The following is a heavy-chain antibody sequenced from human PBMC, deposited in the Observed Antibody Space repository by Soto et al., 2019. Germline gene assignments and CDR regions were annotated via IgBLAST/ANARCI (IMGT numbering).Heavy chain of an antibody. Sequence: SVKVSCKASGGTFSSYAISWVRQAPGQGLEWMGGIIPIFGTANYAQKFQGRVTITADESTSTAYMELSSLRSEDTAVYYCARGYYDILTGYLGPYYYYGMDVWGQGTTVTVSS. V-gene: IGHV1-69*13. CDR3: ARGYYDILTGYLGPYYYYGMDV. D-gene: IGHD3-9*01. J-gene: IGHJ6*02. CDR2: IIPIFGTA. CDR1: GGTFSSYA.